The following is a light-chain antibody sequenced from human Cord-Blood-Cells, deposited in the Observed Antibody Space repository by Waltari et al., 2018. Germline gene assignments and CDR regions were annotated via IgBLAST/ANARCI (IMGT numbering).Light chain of an antibody. Sequence: IQLTPPPSSLSASVGNRLTITCRASQGISSDLAWYQQKPGKAPKLLIYAASTLQSGVPSRFSGSGSGTDFTLTISSLQPEDFATYYCQQLNSYPYTFGQGTKLEIK. V-gene: IGKV1-9*01. CDR2: AAS. CDR1: QGISSD. CDR3: QQLNSYPYT. J-gene: IGKJ2*01.